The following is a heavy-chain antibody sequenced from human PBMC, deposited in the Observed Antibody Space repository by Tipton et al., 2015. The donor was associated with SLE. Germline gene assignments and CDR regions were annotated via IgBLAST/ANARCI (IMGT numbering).Heavy chain of an antibody. J-gene: IGHJ4*02. Sequence: SLRLSCAASGFTFSSYAMHWVRQAPGKGLEWVAVISYDGSNKYYADSVKGRFTIPRDNSKNTLYLQMNSLRAEDTAVYYCASELTQDYFDYWGQGTLVTVSS. CDR3: ASELTQDYFDY. CDR1: GFTFSSYA. V-gene: IGHV3-30*04. CDR2: ISYDGSNK.